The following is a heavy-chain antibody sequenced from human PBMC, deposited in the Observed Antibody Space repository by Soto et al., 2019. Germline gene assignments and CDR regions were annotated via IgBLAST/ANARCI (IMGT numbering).Heavy chain of an antibody. Sequence: QVQLQQWGAGLLKPSETLSLTCAVYGGSFSGYYLSWVRQPPGQVLEWIGEINHSGSTNYNPALKSRITISVDTSKNQFSLKLSSVTAADTAVYYCARGRRMTTVTKGNWFDPWGQGTLVTVSS. CDR1: GGSFSGYY. D-gene: IGHD4-17*01. V-gene: IGHV4-34*01. CDR3: ARGRRMTTVTKGNWFDP. CDR2: INHSGST. J-gene: IGHJ5*02.